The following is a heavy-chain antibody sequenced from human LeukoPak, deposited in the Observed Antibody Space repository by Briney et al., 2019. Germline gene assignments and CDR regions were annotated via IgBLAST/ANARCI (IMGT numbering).Heavy chain of an antibody. V-gene: IGHV4-30-2*01. D-gene: IGHD3-16*01. CDR1: GGSISSGGYY. J-gene: IGHJ3*02. CDR3: ARRFIGHSASWGAFDI. Sequence: PSQTLSLTCTVSGGSISSGGYYWSWIRQPPGKGLEWIGYIYHSGSTYYNPSLKSRVTISVDRSKNQFSLKLSSVTAADTALYYCARRFIGHSASWGAFDIWGQGTMVTVSS. CDR2: IYHSGST.